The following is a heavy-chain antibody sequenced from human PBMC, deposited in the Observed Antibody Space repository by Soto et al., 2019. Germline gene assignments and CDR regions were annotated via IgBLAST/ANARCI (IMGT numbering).Heavy chain of an antibody. CDR1: DGSISSYY. J-gene: IGHJ4*02. V-gene: IGHV4-59*01. CDR2: IYYSGST. Sequence: SETLSHTCTVSDGSISSYYWSWIRQPPGKGLEWIGYIYYSGSTNYNPSLKSRVTISVDTSKNQFSLKLSSVTAADTAVYYCARDQGGYYFDYWGQGTLVTVSS. CDR3: ARDQGGYYFDY.